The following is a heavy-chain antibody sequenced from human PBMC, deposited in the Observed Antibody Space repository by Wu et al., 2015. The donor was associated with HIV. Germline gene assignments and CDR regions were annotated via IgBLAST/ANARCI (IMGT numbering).Heavy chain of an antibody. Sequence: QLVQSGAEVRKPGASVKLSCRASEYTFTGYYMHWLRQAPGQGLEWMGWTNPNSGGTNYAQKFQGRVTLTRDTSITTAYMEMSGLRSDDTAVYYCARDYYDVLTTYSHYFFDLWGQGTLVTVSS. V-gene: IGHV1-2*02. CDR1: EYTFTGYY. D-gene: IGHD3-9*01. CDR2: TNPNSGGT. CDR3: ARDYYDVLTTYSHYFFDL. J-gene: IGHJ4*02.